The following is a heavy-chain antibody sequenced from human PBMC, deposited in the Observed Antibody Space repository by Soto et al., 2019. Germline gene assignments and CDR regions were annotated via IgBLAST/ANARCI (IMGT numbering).Heavy chain of an antibody. D-gene: IGHD6-13*01. Sequence: SETLSLTCTVSGGSSSSNWWSWVRQPPGKGLEWIGEIYHSGSTNYNPSLKSRVTISVDKSKNQFSLKLSSVTAADTAVYYCARRLAAAGENFDYWGQGTLVTVSS. V-gene: IGHV4-4*02. CDR3: ARRLAAAGENFDY. CDR2: IYHSGST. J-gene: IGHJ4*02. CDR1: GGSSSSNW.